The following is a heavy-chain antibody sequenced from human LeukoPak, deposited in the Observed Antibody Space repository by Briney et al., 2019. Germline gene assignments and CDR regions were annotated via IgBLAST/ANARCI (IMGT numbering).Heavy chain of an antibody. CDR2: IYHTGNT. Sequence: PSGTLSLTCAVSGGSISSGNWWCWVRQPPGKGLEWIGQIYHTGNTNYNPSLKSRVTISVDKSKNHFSLKLSSVTAADTAAYFCARHRKRSGGFFGSGHDAFDIWGQGTMVTVSS. V-gene: IGHV4-4*02. J-gene: IGHJ3*02. CDR3: ARHRKRSGGFFGSGHDAFDI. D-gene: IGHD2-15*01. CDR1: GGSISSGNW.